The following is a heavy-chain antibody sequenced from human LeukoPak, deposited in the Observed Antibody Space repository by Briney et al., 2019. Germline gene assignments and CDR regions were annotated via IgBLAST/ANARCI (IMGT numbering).Heavy chain of an antibody. CDR3: ARGPTAGSYFRVGFDY. V-gene: IGHV4-34*01. J-gene: IGHJ4*02. D-gene: IGHD1-26*01. CDR2: IYYTGRA. Sequence: SETLSLTCAVYGGSFRGYYWSWIRQHPGEALEWIGYIYYTGRADYNPSLKSRVTISADTSKNRFTLKLSSVTAAGTAVYYCARGPTAGSYFRVGFDYWGQGTLVTVSS. CDR1: GGSFRGYY.